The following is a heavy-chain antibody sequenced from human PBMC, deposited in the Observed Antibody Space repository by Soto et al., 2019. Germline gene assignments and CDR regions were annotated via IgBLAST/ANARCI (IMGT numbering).Heavy chain of an antibody. D-gene: IGHD6-13*01. CDR2: IDPSDSYT. J-gene: IGHJ6*02. Sequence: GGSLQISCKGSGYSFTSYWISCVRQMPRKGLEWIGRIDPSDSYTNYSPSFQGHVTSSADKSISTAPLQWSSLKASDTAMYYCARHPSHSIAAAGLFYYYYRMDVWGEGTTVTVS. CDR3: ARHPSHSIAAAGLFYYYYRMDV. CDR1: GYSFTSYW. V-gene: IGHV5-10-1*01.